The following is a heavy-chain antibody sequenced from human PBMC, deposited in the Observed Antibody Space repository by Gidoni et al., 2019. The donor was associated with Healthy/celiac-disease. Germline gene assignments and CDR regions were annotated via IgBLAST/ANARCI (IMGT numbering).Heavy chain of an antibody. CDR1: GFTFSSYA. CDR3: ARSGIAAAGVFDY. J-gene: IGHJ4*02. D-gene: IGHD6-13*01. CDR2: ISSSGGST. Sequence: EVQLLESGGGLVQPGGSLRLSCAASGFTFSSYAMSWVRQAPGKGLEWVSAISSSGGSTYYADSVKGRFTISRDNSRNTLFLQMNSLRAEDTAVYYCARSGIAAAGVFDYWGQGTLVTVSS. V-gene: IGHV3-23*01.